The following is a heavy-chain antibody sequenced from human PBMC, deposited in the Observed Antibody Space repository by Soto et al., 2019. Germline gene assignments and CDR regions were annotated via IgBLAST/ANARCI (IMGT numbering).Heavy chain of an antibody. V-gene: IGHV3-21*01. J-gene: IGHJ6*02. CDR1: GFTFSSYS. CDR2: ISSSSSYI. Sequence: GGSLRLSCAASGFTFSSYSMNWVRQAPGKGLEWVSSISSSSSYIYYADSVKGRFTISRDNAKNSLYLQMNSLRAEDTAVYYCXREEGWFHYYYYYGMDVWGQGTTVTVSS. CDR3: XREEGWFHYYYYYGMDV. D-gene: IGHD2-15*01.